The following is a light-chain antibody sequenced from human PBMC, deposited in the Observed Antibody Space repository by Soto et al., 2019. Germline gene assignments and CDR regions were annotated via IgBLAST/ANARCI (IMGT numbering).Light chain of an antibody. CDR1: QSVSSY. CDR3: QQYGNAPIT. Sequence: EIVMTQYPASLSVSPGERATLSCRASQSVSSYLAWYQQKPGQAPRLLIYGASSRATGIPDRFSGSGSGTDFTLSISRLEVEDFAVYHCQQYGNAPITFGQGTRLEIK. CDR2: GAS. V-gene: IGKV3-20*01. J-gene: IGKJ5*01.